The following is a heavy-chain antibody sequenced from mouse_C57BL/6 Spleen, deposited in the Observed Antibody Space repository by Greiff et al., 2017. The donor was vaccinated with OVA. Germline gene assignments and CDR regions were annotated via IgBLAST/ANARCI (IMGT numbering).Heavy chain of an antibody. V-gene: IGHV5-17*01. D-gene: IGHD2-2*01. CDR3: ARDYGYGDY. CDR1: GFTFSDYG. CDR2: ISSGSSTI. Sequence: DVMLVESGGGLVKPGGSLKLSCAASGFTFSDYGMHWVRQAPEKGLEWVAYISSGSSTIYYADTVQGRFTISRDNAKNTLFLQMTSLRAEDTAMYYCARDYGYGDYWGQGTTLTVSS. J-gene: IGHJ2*01.